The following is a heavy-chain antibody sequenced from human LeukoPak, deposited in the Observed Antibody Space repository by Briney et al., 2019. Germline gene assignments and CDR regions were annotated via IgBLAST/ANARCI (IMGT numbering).Heavy chain of an antibody. CDR3: ARAITYYYGSGSSYYYYGMDV. V-gene: IGHV3-23*01. Sequence: GGSLRLSCAASGFTFRCYAMSWVHQAPGKGLEWVSTISGGVDSTYYADSVKGRFTISRGNSKNTLYLQMNSLRAEDTAAYYCARAITYYYGSGSSYYYYGMDVWGQGTTVAVSS. D-gene: IGHD3-10*01. CDR1: GFTFRCYA. CDR2: ISGGVDST. J-gene: IGHJ6*02.